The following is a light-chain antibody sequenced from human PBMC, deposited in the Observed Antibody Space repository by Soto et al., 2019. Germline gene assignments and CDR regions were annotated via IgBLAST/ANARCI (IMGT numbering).Light chain of an antibody. CDR1: QSVSTR. CDR3: QQYSGYWT. V-gene: IGKV1-5*02. J-gene: IGKJ1*01. CDR2: DAS. Sequence: DIQMTQSPSSVSASVGDRVTIICRASQSVSTRLAWYQQKPGKAPKVLIYDASSWAGGVPSRFTGSGSGTEFTLTINSLQPDDFATYYCQQYSGYWTFGQGTKVDMK.